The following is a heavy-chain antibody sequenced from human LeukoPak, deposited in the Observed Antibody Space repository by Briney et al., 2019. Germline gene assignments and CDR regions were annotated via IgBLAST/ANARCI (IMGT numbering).Heavy chain of an antibody. CDR2: IKQDGSAK. CDR1: GFTFSSYW. CDR3: ARQLRGGAFDI. J-gene: IGHJ3*02. Sequence: GGSLRLSCAAPGFTFSSYWMSWVRQAPGKGLEWVANIKQDGSAKYYVDSVKGRFTISRDNAKNSLYLQMNSLRAEDTALYYCARQLRGGAFDIWGQGTMFTVSS. V-gene: IGHV3-7*01. D-gene: IGHD3-10*01.